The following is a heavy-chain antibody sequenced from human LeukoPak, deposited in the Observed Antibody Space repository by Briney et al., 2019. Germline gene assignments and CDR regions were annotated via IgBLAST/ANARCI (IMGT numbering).Heavy chain of an antibody. V-gene: IGHV3-66*01. CDR3: AREKKCSGGGCYGDAFDI. CDR1: GFSVRSNY. D-gene: IGHD2-15*01. CDR2: IYSGGAT. J-gene: IGHJ3*02. Sequence: GGSLRLSCAVSGFSVRSNYMSWVRQPPGKGLEWVSVIYSGGATKHADSVKGRFIISRDNSKNTLYLQMNNLRAEDTAVCYCAREKKCSGGGCYGDAFDIWGQGTMVTVSS.